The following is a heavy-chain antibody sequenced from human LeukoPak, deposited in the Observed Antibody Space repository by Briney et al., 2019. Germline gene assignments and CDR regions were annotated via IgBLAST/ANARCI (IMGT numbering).Heavy chain of an antibody. CDR2: IYSGGST. CDR1: GFTVSSNY. J-gene: IGHJ3*02. D-gene: IGHD4-17*01. Sequence: GGSLRLSCAASGFTVSSNYMSWVRQAPGKGLEWVSVIYSGGSTYYADSVKGRFTISRDNSKNTLYLQMNSLRAEDTAVYYCASFGETDAFDIWGQGTMVTVSS. CDR3: ASFGETDAFDI. V-gene: IGHV3-66*01.